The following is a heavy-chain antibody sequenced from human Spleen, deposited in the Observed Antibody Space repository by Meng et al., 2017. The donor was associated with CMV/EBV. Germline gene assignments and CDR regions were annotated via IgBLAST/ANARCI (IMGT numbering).Heavy chain of an antibody. Sequence: GESLKISCAASGFTFSSYSMNWVRQAPGKGLEWVSSISSSSSYIYYADSVKGRFTISRDNAKNTLYLQMNSLRAEDTAVYYCAKFRTPIYYYGMDVWGQGTTVTVSS. D-gene: IGHD1-14*01. CDR1: GFTFSSYS. V-gene: IGHV3-21*01. CDR2: ISSSSSYI. CDR3: AKFRTPIYYYGMDV. J-gene: IGHJ6*02.